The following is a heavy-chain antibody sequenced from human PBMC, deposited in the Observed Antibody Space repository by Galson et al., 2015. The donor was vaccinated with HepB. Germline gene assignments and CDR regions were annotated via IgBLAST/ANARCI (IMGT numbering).Heavy chain of an antibody. CDR3: AKSYYGSGSYYKNTFDY. V-gene: IGHV3-23*01. Sequence: SLRLSCAASGFTFSSYAMSWVRQAPGKGLEWVSAISGSGGSTYYADSVKGRFTISRDNSKNTLYLQMNSLRAEDTAVYYCAKSYYGSGSYYKNTFDYWGQGTLVTVSS. D-gene: IGHD3-10*01. CDR2: ISGSGGST. CDR1: GFTFSSYA. J-gene: IGHJ4*02.